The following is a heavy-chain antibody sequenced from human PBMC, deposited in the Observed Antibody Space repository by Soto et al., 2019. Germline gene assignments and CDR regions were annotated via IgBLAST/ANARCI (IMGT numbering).Heavy chain of an antibody. V-gene: IGHV4-30-2*01. CDR2: IYHSGST. J-gene: IGHJ5*02. CDR1: GGSISSSSYY. CDR3: ARVPDR. D-gene: IGHD2-2*01. Sequence: TLSLTCTVSGGSISSSSYYWSWIRQPPGKGLEWIGYIYHSGSTYYSPSLKSRVTISVDRSKNQFSLKLSSVTAADTAVYYCARVPDRWGQGTLVTVSS.